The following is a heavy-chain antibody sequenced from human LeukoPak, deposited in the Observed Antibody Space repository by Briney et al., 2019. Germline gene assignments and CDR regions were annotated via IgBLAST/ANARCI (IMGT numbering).Heavy chain of an antibody. J-gene: IGHJ6*02. V-gene: IGHV3-48*03. Sequence: GGSLRLSCAASGFTFSSYEMNWVRQAPGKGLGWVSYISSSGSTIYYADSVKGRFTISRDNAKNSLYLQMNSLRAEDTAVYYCARNVDCSSTSCYSPSYYYYGMDVWGQGTTVTVSS. CDR2: ISSSGSTI. D-gene: IGHD2-2*01. CDR1: GFTFSSYE. CDR3: ARNVDCSSTSCYSPSYYYYGMDV.